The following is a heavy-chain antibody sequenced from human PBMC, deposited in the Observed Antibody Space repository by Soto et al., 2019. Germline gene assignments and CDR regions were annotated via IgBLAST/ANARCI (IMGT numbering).Heavy chain of an antibody. V-gene: IGHV4-30-2*01. CDR3: ARGHYYYGMDV. CDR1: NGSVSSGTYS. CDR2: IYYSGTT. J-gene: IGHJ6*02. Sequence: SETLSITCTVSNGSVSSGTYSWSWVRQPPGKGLEWIGYIYYSGTTYYTPSLKSRLTMSMDRANDHFSLNLTSVTAADTAVYFCARGHYYYGMDVWGHGITVTVSS.